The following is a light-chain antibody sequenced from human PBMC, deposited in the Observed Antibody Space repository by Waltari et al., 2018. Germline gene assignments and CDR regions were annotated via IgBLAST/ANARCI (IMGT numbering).Light chain of an antibody. Sequence: QSALTQPASVSGSPGQSITISCTGTSSDVGGYNYVSWYQQHPGKAPKLMIYEVSNRPSGVSNRFSGSNSGNTASLTIFGLQAEDEADYYCSSYTISSLVVFGGGTKLTVL. CDR2: EVS. V-gene: IGLV2-14*01. CDR1: SSDVGGYNY. J-gene: IGLJ2*01. CDR3: SSYTISSLVV.